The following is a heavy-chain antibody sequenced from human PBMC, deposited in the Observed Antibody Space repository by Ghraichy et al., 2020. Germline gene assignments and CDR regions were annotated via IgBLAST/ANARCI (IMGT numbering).Heavy chain of an antibody. Sequence: GGSLRLSCTASGFTFSSYGMHWVRQAPGKGLEWVALIWYDGSKKYYADSVKGRFTISRDDSKNTLYLQMNSLRAEDTAVFFCARDIGDHGDYHFDYWGQGTLVAVSS. V-gene: IGHV3-33*08. D-gene: IGHD4-17*01. CDR2: IWYDGSKK. CDR1: GFTFSSYG. CDR3: ARDIGDHGDYHFDY. J-gene: IGHJ4*02.